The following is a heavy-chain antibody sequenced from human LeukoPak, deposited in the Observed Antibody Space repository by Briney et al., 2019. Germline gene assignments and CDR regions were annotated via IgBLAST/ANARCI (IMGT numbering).Heavy chain of an antibody. J-gene: IGHJ6*02. Sequence: GGSLRLSCAASGFTFSSYGMHWVRQAPGKELEWVAVISYDGSNKYYADSVKGRFTISRDNSKNTLYLQMNSLRAEDTAVYYCAKGFLGAGMDVWGQGTTVTVSS. V-gene: IGHV3-30*18. CDR3: AKGFLGAGMDV. CDR2: ISYDGSNK. CDR1: GFTFSSYG. D-gene: IGHD3-3*01.